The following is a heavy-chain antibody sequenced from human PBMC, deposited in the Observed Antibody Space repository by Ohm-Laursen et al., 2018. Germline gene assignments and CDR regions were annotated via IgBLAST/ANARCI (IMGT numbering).Heavy chain of an antibody. V-gene: IGHV3-30*18. CDR1: GFTFSSYG. CDR3: AKDQMRVVPVAMDY. Sequence: SLRLSCAASGFTFSSYGMHWVRQAPGKGLEWVAVISYDGSNKHYADSVKGRFTISRDNSKNTLYLQMNSLRAEDTAVYYCAKDQMRVVPVAMDYWGQGTLVTVSS. D-gene: IGHD2-2*01. J-gene: IGHJ4*02. CDR2: ISYDGSNK.